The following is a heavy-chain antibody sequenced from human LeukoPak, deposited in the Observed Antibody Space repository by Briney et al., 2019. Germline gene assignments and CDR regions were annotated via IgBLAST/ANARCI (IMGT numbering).Heavy chain of an antibody. CDR2: IYTSGST. D-gene: IGHD3-10*01. CDR1: GGSISSYY. Sequence: SETLSLTCTVSGGSISSYYWSWIRQPAGKGLEWIGRIYTSGSTNYNPSLKSRVTMSEDTSKNQFSLKLSSVTAADTAVYYCARGAPGITLLWFGEIARGCAFDIWGQGTMVTVSS. CDR3: ARGAPGITLLWFGEIARGCAFDI. V-gene: IGHV4-4*07. J-gene: IGHJ3*02.